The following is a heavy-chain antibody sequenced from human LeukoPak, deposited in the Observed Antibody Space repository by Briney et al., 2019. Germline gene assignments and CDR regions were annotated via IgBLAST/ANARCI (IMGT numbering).Heavy chain of an antibody. V-gene: IGHV1-2*02. CDR2: INPDSGFT. Sequence: ASVKVSCKASGYKFTDDYMHWVRQAPGQELEFMGWINPDSGFTNYAQKFKGRVTMTRDTSISTAYLEVRSLTSDHTAVYYCAPTAEAYTSWWKVWGQGTLVTVSS. CDR1: GYKFTDDY. CDR3: APTAEAYTSWWKV. J-gene: IGHJ4*02. D-gene: IGHD3-16*01.